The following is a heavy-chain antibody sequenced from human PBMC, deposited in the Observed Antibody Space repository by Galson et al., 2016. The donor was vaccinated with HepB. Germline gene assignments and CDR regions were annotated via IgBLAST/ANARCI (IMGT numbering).Heavy chain of an antibody. J-gene: IGHJ4*02. V-gene: IGHV3-33*01. Sequence: SLRLSCAASGFDFSIYGMNWVRQAPGKGLEWLAVIWFDGSNEDYLDSVKGRFTISRDNSQKTLYLQMNSLRAEDTAVYYCAREIKGRWYHFDLWGQGALVTVSS. CDR3: AREIKGRWYHFDL. CDR1: GFDFSIYG. CDR2: IWFDGSNE. D-gene: IGHD5-24*01.